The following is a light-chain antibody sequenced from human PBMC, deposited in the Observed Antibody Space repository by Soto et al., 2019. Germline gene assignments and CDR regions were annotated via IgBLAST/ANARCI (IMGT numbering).Light chain of an antibody. CDR1: QSISSSY. V-gene: IGKV3-20*01. CDR3: QHYGTSPFN. J-gene: IGKJ5*01. Sequence: IVLTPSPGTLSLSQGDRATLSCRTSQSISSSYLAWYQQKPGQAPRLLIYGPSNRATGIPDRFSGGGSGTDFTLTISSLEPEDFAVYFCQHYGTSPFNFGQGTRLEIK. CDR2: GPS.